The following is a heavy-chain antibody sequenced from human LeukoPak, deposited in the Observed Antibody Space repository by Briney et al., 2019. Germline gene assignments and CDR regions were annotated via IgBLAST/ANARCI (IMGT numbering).Heavy chain of an antibody. CDR2: IIPILGIA. Sequence: GSSMKVSCKASGGTFTSYAISWVRQAPGQGLEWMGRIIPILGIANYAQKFQGRVTITADKSTSTAYMELSSLGSEDTAVYYCARVLEEVGATNAFDIWGQGTMVTVSS. V-gene: IGHV1-69*04. J-gene: IGHJ3*02. CDR3: ARVLEEVGATNAFDI. D-gene: IGHD1-26*01. CDR1: GGTFTSYA.